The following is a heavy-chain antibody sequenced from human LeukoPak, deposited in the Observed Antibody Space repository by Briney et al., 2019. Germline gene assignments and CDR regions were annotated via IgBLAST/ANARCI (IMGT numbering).Heavy chain of an antibody. J-gene: IGHJ6*02. D-gene: IGHD2-2*01. V-gene: IGHV1-8*01. Sequence: GAVRVSCAASGYTFTSDDINWGREAPGQGGEWGGWMNPNRGETGYAQTFQGRGTITRNTSIRTAYMALSSLRSEDTAVYYCLRICTSTSCYWGVRAGGMDFWGQGTTLTVSS. CDR3: LRICTSTSCYWGVRAGGMDF. CDR1: GYTFTSDD. CDR2: MNPNRGET.